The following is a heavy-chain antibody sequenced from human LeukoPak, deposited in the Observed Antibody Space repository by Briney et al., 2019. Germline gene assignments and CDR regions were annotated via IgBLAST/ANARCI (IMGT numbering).Heavy chain of an antibody. D-gene: IGHD2/OR15-2a*01. Sequence: GRSLRLSCVVSGFAFSTYSMKWVRHPPERGVKWVASIRLKSADIFYADSVKGRFSIATRNAKNSLHLQMDSLRAEATAIYHCTKHITTDATTPFSYGMAVWGQGTTVTAPS. CDR3: TKHITTDATTPFSYGMAV. CDR1: GFAFSTYS. CDR2: IRLKSADI. V-gene: IGHV3-21*01. J-gene: IGHJ6*02.